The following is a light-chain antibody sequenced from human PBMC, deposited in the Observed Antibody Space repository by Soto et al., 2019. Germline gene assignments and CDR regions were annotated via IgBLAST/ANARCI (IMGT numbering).Light chain of an antibody. J-gene: IGLJ2*01. Sequence: QPVLTQPTSASGTPGQRVTISCSGSSSNIGTNTVIWYQQLPGAAPKLLIYSDNQRPSGVPDRFSGSKSGTSASLAISGLQSEDEADYFCAAWDVSLVVFGGGTKLTVL. CDR2: SDN. V-gene: IGLV1-44*01. CDR1: SSNIGTNT. CDR3: AAWDVSLVV.